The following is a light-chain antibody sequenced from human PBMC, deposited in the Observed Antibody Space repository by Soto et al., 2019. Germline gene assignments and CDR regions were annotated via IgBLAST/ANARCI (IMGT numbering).Light chain of an antibody. V-gene: IGLV2-11*01. J-gene: IGLJ3*02. CDR3: CSYAGSYPL. Sequence: QSVLTQPRSVSGSPGQSVTISCTGTSSDVGGYNYVSWYQQHRGKAPKLMIYDVSKRPSGVPDRFSGSKSGNTASLTISGLQAEDEADYYCCSYAGSYPLFGGGTKLTVL. CDR1: SSDVGGYNY. CDR2: DVS.